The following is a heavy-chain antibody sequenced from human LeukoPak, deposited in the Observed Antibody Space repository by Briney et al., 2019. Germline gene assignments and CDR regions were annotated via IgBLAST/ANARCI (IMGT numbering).Heavy chain of an antibody. D-gene: IGHD1-1*01. Sequence: PGGSLRLSCAASGFTFSSYSMNWVRQAPGKGLEWVSSISSSSSYIYYADSVKGRFTISRDNAKNSLYLQMNSLRAEDTAVYYCARGLLKQLERRPNWFDPWGQGTLVTVSS. CDR3: ARGLLKQLERRPNWFDP. J-gene: IGHJ5*02. CDR1: GFTFSSYS. V-gene: IGHV3-21*01. CDR2: ISSSSSYI.